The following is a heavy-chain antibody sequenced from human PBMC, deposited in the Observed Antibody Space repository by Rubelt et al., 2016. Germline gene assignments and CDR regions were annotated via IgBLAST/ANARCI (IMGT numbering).Heavy chain of an antibody. CDR1: GGSISSSSYY. Sequence: QLQLQESGPGLVKPSETLSLTCTVSGGSISSSSYYWGWIRQPPGKGLEWIGSIYYSGSTYYNPSLKSRVTISVDKSRNQFSLKLGSGTAADRAVYDCARLLTPQITGRGFWFDPWGQGTLVTVSS. J-gene: IGHJ5*02. V-gene: IGHV4-39*01. CDR2: IYYSGST. CDR3: ARLLTPQITGRGFWFDP. D-gene: IGHD1-20*01.